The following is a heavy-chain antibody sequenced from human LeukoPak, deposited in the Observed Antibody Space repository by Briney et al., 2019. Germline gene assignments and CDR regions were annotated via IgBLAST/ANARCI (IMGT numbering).Heavy chain of an antibody. D-gene: IGHD3-22*01. J-gene: IGHJ4*02. Sequence: PGGSLRLSCAASGFTFSSYSMNWVRQAPGKGLEWVSSISSSSSYIYYADSVKGRFTISRDNAKNSLYLQMNSLRAEDTAVYYCARLLGYYYDSSGYYRNDYWGQGTLVTVSS. V-gene: IGHV3-21*01. CDR2: ISSSSSYI. CDR3: ARLLGYYYDSSGYYRNDY. CDR1: GFTFSSYS.